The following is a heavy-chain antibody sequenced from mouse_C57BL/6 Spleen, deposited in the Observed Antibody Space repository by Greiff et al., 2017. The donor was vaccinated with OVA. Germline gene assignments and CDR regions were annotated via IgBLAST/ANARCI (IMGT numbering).Heavy chain of an antibody. J-gene: IGHJ3*01. V-gene: IGHV1-69*01. CDR3: ARGGDGYYGAWFAY. D-gene: IGHD2-3*01. Sequence: VQLQQPGAELVMPGASVKLSCKASGYTFTSYWMHWVKQRPGQGLEWIGEIDPSDSYTKYNQKFKGKSTLTVDKSSSTAYMQLSSLTSEDSAVYYCARGGDGYYGAWFAYWGQGTLVTVSA. CDR2: IDPSDSYT. CDR1: GYTFTSYW.